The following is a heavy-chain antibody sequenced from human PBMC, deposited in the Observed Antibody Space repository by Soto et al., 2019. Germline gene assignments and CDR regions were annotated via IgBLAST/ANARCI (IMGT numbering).Heavy chain of an antibody. Sequence: ESGPTLVNPTHTLTLTCTLSGLSLSTSGVGLGWIRQTPGKALEWLALVYWNDDKHYSPSLKSRLTITKDTSKNQAILTMTNMDPVDTATYYCARGLATLPVFAFDIWGQGTVVTVSS. CDR2: VYWNDDK. V-gene: IGHV2-5*01. D-gene: IGHD1-1*01. J-gene: IGHJ3*02. CDR3: ARGLATLPVFAFDI. CDR1: GLSLSTSGVG.